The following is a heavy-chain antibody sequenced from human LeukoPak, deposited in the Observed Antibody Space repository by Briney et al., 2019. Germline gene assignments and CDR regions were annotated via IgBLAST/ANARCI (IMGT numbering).Heavy chain of an antibody. D-gene: IGHD5-24*01. CDR2: IDPDGGNT. CDR3: ARIRDGYNDAYDL. Sequence: ASVRVSCKASGYTFTSYYMHWVRQAPGQGLEWMGLIDPDGGNTNYAQNFQGRVTLTRDTSTSTVYMELSSLRSEDTAIYYCARIRDGYNDAYDLWGQGTVVSAPS. V-gene: IGHV1-46*01. J-gene: IGHJ3*01. CDR1: GYTFTSYY.